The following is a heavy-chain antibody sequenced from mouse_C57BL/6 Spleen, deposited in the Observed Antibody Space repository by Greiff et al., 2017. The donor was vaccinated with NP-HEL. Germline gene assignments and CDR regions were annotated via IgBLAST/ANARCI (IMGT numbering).Heavy chain of an antibody. J-gene: IGHJ1*03. CDR3: EGYDGYHWCFDV. V-gene: IGHV7-3*01. CDR1: GFTFTDYY. CDR2: IRNKANGYTT. D-gene: IGHD2-3*01. Sequence: EVQGVESGGGLVQPGGSLSLSCAASGFTFTDYYMSWVRQPPGKALEWLGFIRNKANGYTTEYSASVKGRFTISRDNSQSILYLQMNALRAEDSATYYCEGYDGYHWCFDVWGTGTTVTVSS.